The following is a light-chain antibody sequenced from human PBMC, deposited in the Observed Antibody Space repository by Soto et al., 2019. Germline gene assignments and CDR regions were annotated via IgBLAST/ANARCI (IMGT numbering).Light chain of an antibody. CDR3: STYTSTTPLGV. Sequence: QPVLTQPASVSGSPGQSITISCTGISSDVRSYNYVSWYQHHPGQAPKLLVYGVSNRPSGVSNRFSGSKSANTASLTISGLQAEAEADYYCSTYTSTTPLGVFGGGTKLTVL. J-gene: IGLJ2*01. CDR2: GVS. V-gene: IGLV2-14*01. CDR1: SSDVRSYNY.